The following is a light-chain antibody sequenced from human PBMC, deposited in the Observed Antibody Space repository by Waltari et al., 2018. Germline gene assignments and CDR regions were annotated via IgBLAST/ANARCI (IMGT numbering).Light chain of an antibody. J-gene: IGKJ2*01. CDR2: WAS. CDR3: QQYYRTPYT. Sequence: DIVLTQSPDSLAVSLGERATLTCKARHSVLNTSRNRNYLAWYQQKPGQPPKLLFYWASTRESGVPDRFSATGSGTDFTLTITTLQADDVAVYYCQQYYRTPYTFGQGTTLEVK. CDR1: HSVLNTSRNRNY. V-gene: IGKV4-1*01.